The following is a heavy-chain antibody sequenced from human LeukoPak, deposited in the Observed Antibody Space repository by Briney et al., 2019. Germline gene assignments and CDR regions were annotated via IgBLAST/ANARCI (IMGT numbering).Heavy chain of an antibody. V-gene: IGHV3-11*01. Sequence: GGSLRLSCAASGFTFSDYYMSWIRQAPGKGLEWISYISGSGTTTYYADSVKGRFAISRDNAKNSLYLQMNSLAAEDTALYYCAKGLGGSAQNPDYWGQGTLVTVSS. CDR1: GFTFSDYY. CDR2: ISGSGTTT. J-gene: IGHJ4*02. CDR3: AKGLGGSAQNPDY. D-gene: IGHD3-10*01.